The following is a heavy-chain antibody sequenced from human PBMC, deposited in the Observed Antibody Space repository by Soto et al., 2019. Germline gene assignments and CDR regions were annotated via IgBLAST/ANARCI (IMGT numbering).Heavy chain of an antibody. Sequence: QVQLVQSGAEVKKPGASVKVSCKASGYTFTSYDITWVRQATGQGLEWMGWMKPDSGNTGYAQKLQDKVTMTSSNGLSTAYLELSSLRSEDTDVYYCARGPQDYFVYEILYYYYYHMDLWGKGTPVTVSS. CDR2: MKPDSGNT. CDR3: ARGPQDYFVYEILYYYYYHMDL. V-gene: IGHV1-8*01. D-gene: IGHD4-17*01. CDR1: GYTFTSYD. J-gene: IGHJ6*03.